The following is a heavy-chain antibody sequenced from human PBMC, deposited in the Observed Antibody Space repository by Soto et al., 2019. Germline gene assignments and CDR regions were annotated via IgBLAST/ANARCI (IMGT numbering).Heavy chain of an antibody. CDR1: GGTFSSYA. V-gene: IGHV1-69*12. J-gene: IGHJ6*02. CDR3: ARVLTVAARPSYYGMDV. Sequence: QVQLVQSGAEVKKPGSSVKVSCKASGGTFSSYAISWVRQAPGQGLEWMGGIIPIFGTANYAQKFQGRVTITADESTSTAYMELSSLRSEDTAVYYCARVLTVAARPSYYGMDVWGQGTTVTVSS. D-gene: IGHD6-6*01. CDR2: IIPIFGTA.